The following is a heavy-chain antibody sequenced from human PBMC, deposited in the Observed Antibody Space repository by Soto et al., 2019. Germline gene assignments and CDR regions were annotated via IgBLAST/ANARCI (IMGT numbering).Heavy chain of an antibody. J-gene: IGHJ4*02. V-gene: IGHV1-46*01. Sequence: QVQLVQSGAEVKKPGASVKVCCKASGYTFTHYYIHWVRQAPGQGLEWMGMINPSGGSTDYAQKFQGRVTMTTDTSTTTVYMELSSLRSDDTAVYYCARPPFPGCINGVCYPCDHWGQGTLVTVSS. CDR1: GYTFTHYY. CDR3: ARPPFPGCINGVCYPCDH. CDR2: INPSGGST. D-gene: IGHD2-8*01.